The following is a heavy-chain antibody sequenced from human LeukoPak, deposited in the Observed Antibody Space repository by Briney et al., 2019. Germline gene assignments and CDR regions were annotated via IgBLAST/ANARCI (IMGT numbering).Heavy chain of an antibody. D-gene: IGHD3-10*01. CDR2: ISAYNGNT. CDR1: GYTFTSYD. V-gene: IGHV1-18*01. J-gene: IGHJ4*02. CDR3: ARDGYYYGSGSSIDY. Sequence: VASVKVSCKASGYTFTSYDINWVRQATGQGLEWMGWISAYNGNTNYAQKLQGRVTMTTDTSTSTAYMELRSLRSDDTAVYYCARDGYYYGSGSSIDYWGQGTLVTVSS.